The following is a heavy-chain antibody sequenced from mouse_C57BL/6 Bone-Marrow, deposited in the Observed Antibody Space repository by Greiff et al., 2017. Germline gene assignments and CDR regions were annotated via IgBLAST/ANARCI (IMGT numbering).Heavy chain of an antibody. CDR3: ARARGIAYAY. CDR2: IYPRSGNT. CDR1: GYTFTSYG. V-gene: IGHV1-81*01. Sequence: VQLQQSGAELARPGASVKLSCKASGYTFTSYGISWVKQRTGQGLEWIGEIYPRSGNTYYDEKFKGKATLTADKSSSTAYMELSSLTSEDSAVYFCARARGIAYAYWGQGTLVTVSA. J-gene: IGHJ3*01.